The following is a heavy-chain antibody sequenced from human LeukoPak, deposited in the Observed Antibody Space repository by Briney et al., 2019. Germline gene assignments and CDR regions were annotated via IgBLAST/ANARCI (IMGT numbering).Heavy chain of an antibody. CDR3: AKDRRDGYSYLFDY. D-gene: IGHD5-24*01. Sequence: GGSLRLSCAASGFTFSSYGMHWVRQAPGKGLEWVAAISNDGSNKYYADSVKGRFTISRDNSKNTLYLQMNSLSTEDTAVYYCAKDRRDGYSYLFDYWGQGTLVTVSS. V-gene: IGHV3-30*18. J-gene: IGHJ4*02. CDR2: ISNDGSNK. CDR1: GFTFSSYG.